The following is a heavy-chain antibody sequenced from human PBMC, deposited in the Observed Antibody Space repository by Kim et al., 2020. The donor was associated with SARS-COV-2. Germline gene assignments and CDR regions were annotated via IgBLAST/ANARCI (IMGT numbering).Heavy chain of an antibody. J-gene: IGHJ3*02. Sequence: GGSLRLSCAASGFTFSDYYMSWIRQAPGKGLEWVSYISSSSSYTNYADSVKGRFTISRDNAKNSLYLQMNSLRAEDTAVYYCARWWGYSSSWYVAFDIWGQGTMVTVSS. CDR3: ARWWGYSSSWYVAFDI. CDR1: GFTFSDYY. CDR2: ISSSSSYT. D-gene: IGHD6-13*01. V-gene: IGHV3-11*06.